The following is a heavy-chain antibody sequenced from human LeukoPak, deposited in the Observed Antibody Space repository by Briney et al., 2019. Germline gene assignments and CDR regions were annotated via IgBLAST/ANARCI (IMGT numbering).Heavy chain of an antibody. J-gene: IGHJ6*03. D-gene: IGHD7-27*01. CDR3: ARAGPHYYMDV. Sequence: GGSLRLSCAASGFTFSSYSMNWVRQAPGKGLEWVSYIKRSSSYIYYADSVKGRFTISRDNAKNSLYLQMNSLRAEDTAVDYCARAGPHYYMDVWGKGTTVTVSS. CDR2: IKRSSSYI. V-gene: IGHV3-21*05. CDR1: GFTFSSYS.